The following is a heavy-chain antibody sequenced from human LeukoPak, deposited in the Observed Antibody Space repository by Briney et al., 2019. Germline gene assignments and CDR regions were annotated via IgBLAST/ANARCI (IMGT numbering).Heavy chain of an antibody. CDR1: GSTFSSYS. V-gene: IGHV3-21*01. J-gene: IGHJ4*02. D-gene: IGHD6-13*01. CDR3: ARDKAAAGSYYFDY. CDR2: ISSSSDHI. Sequence: GGSLRLSCAASGSTFSSYSMNWVRQAPGKGLEWVSSISSSSDHIAYADSVKGRFTISRDNSKNTLYLQMNSLRAEDTAVYYCARDKAAAGSYYFDYWGQGTLVTVSS.